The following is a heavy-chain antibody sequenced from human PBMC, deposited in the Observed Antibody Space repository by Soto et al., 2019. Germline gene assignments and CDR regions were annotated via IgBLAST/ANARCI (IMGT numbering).Heavy chain of an antibody. CDR1: RFTFSNYG. D-gene: IGHD2-2*01. Sequence: QVQLVESGGGVVQPGGSLTLSCAASRFTFSNYGMHWVRQAPGEGLEWVAVISYDGTNHYYADSVRGRFTLYRDNSKNTQYLHMERPTSDDTAVYYCESDTKTGVVVPGAPKYWGQGTLVAVSS. CDR2: ISYDGTNH. V-gene: IGHV3-30*03. CDR3: ESDTKTGVVVPGAPKY. J-gene: IGHJ4*02.